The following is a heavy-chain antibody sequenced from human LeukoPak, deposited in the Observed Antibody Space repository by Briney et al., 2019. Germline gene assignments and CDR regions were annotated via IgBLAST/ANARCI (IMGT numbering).Heavy chain of an antibody. J-gene: IGHJ3*02. CDR1: GYSFTSYW. CDR2: IYPSDSDT. Sequence: GEPLKISCKGSGYSFTSYWIGWVRQMPGKGLEWMGIIYPSDSDTRYSPSFQGQVTISADKSISTAYLQWSSLKASDTAMYYCARHLAVAGDDAFDIWGQGTMVTVSS. V-gene: IGHV5-51*01. D-gene: IGHD6-19*01. CDR3: ARHLAVAGDDAFDI.